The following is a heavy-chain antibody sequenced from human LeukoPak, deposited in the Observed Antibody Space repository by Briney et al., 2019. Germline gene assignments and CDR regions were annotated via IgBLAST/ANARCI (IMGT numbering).Heavy chain of an antibody. D-gene: IGHD3-22*01. CDR1: GGSISSYY. CDR2: IYYSGST. V-gene: IGHV4-59*01. J-gene: IGHJ2*01. Sequence: PSETLSLTCTVSGGSISSYYWSWIRQPPGKGLEWIGYIYYSGSTNYNPSHKSRVTISVDTSKNQFSLKLSSVTAADTAVYYCARGAYYYDSSGYYPSAEYFDLWGRGTLVTVSS. CDR3: ARGAYYYDSSGYYPSAEYFDL.